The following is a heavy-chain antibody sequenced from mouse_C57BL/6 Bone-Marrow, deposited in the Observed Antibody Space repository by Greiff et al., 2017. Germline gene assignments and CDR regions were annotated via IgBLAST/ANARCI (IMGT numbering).Heavy chain of an antibody. D-gene: IGHD2-3*01. J-gene: IGHJ4*01. CDR1: GYTFTSYG. CDR3: ASSDGYYPLYAMDY. V-gene: IGHV1-58*01. CDR2: IYIGNGYT. Sequence: VHVKQSGAELVRPGSSVKMSCKTSGYTFTSYGINWVKQRPGQGLEWIGYIYIGNGYTEYNEKFKGKATLTSDTSSSTAYMQLSSLTSEDSAIYFCASSDGYYPLYAMDYWGQGTSVTVSS.